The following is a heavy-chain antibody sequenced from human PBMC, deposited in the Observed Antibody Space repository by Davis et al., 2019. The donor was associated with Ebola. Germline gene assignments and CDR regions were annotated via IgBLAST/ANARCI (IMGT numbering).Heavy chain of an antibody. CDR3: ARDETYYDFWSGYFNFDY. CDR2: ITNNGGST. CDR1: GFMFSSYA. V-gene: IGHV3-64*04. Sequence: GGSLRLSCSVSGFMFSSYAMHWVRQAPGKGLQYVSGITNNGGSTYYADSVKGRFTISRDNAKNSLYLQMNSLRAEDTALYYCARDETYYDFWSGYFNFDYWGQGTLVTVSS. J-gene: IGHJ4*02. D-gene: IGHD3-3*01.